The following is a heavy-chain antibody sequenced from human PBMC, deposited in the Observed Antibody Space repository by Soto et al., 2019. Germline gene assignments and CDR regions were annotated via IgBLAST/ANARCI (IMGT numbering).Heavy chain of an antibody. CDR1: GYTFTDYF. CDR3: VRDLSYPFYFDS. V-gene: IGHV1-2*02. CDR2: INPYSGGT. Sequence: ASVKVSCKASGYTFTDYFIHWVRQAPGQGLEWMGCINPYSGGTNSAQNFQGRVTMTRDTSISAAYMELTSLRSDDTAVYYCVRDLSYPFYFDSWGQGTLVTVSS. D-gene: IGHD3-10*01. J-gene: IGHJ4*02.